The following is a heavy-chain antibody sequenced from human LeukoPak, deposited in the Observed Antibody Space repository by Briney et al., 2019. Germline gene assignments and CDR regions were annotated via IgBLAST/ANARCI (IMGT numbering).Heavy chain of an antibody. D-gene: IGHD3-10*01. CDR3: ARDLLSSGSLPDAFDI. CDR1: GFTFSSYS. J-gene: IGHJ3*02. Sequence: PGVSLRLSCAASGFTFSSYSMNWVRQAPGKGLEWVSYISSSSSTIYYADSVKGRFTISRDNAKNSLYLQMNSLRAEDTAVYYCARDLLSSGSLPDAFDIWGQGTMVTVSS. V-gene: IGHV3-48*01. CDR2: ISSSSSTI.